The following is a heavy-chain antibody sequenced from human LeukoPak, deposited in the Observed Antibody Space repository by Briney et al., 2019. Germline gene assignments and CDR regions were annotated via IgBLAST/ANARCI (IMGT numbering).Heavy chain of an antibody. CDR3: ARGYYYMDV. CDR1: GDSFINYF. V-gene: IGHV4-34*01. J-gene: IGHJ6*03. Sequence: SETLSLTCAVQGDSFINYFWTWIRQPPGKGLEWVGHINHRGSTNFNPSLKSRVTLSVDTSKHQFSLKLKSVTAADTAMHYCARGYYYMDVWDKGATVTVSS. CDR2: INHRGST.